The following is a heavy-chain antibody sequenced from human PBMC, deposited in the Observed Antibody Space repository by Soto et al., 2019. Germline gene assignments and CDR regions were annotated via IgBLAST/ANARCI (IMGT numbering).Heavy chain of an antibody. D-gene: IGHD1-7*01. CDR1: GFTISTHG. CDR3: AAATTWNFHFPY. CDR2: IWYDGSNK. J-gene: IGHJ4*02. V-gene: IGHV3-33*03. Sequence: QAQLVESGGGVVQPGTSLRLSCAASGFTISTHGMHWVRQAPGKGLEWLANIWYDGSNKFYAESVKGRFSISKDNSQNRLYLQMSSLRAEDTAVYYCAAATTWNFHFPYWGQGTQVTVSS.